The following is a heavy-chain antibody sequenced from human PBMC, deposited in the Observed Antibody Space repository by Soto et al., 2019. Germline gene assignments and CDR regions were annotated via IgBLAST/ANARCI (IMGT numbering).Heavy chain of an antibody. CDR2: INSDGSST. J-gene: IGHJ6*03. CDR3: ARDLYCSGGSCYSGLYYYYYMDV. V-gene: IGHV3-74*01. CDR1: GFTFSSYW. Sequence: GGSLRLSCAASGFTFSSYWMHWVRQAPGKGLVWVSRINSDGSSTSYADSVKGRFTISRDNAKNTLYLQMNSLRAEDTAVYYCARDLYCSGGSCYSGLYYYYYMDVWGKGTTVTVSS. D-gene: IGHD2-15*01.